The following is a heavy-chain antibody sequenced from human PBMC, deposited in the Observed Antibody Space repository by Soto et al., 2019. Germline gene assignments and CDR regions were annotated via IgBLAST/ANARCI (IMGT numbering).Heavy chain of an antibody. D-gene: IGHD2-2*01. J-gene: IGHJ6*02. CDR2: IIPIFGTA. Sequence: SVKVSCKASGGTFSSYAISWVRQAPGQRLEWMGGIIPIFGTANYAQKFQGRVTITADESTSTAYMELSSLRSEDTAVYYCARGACRSTSCSFFYNHDMDVWGQGTTVTVSS. CDR1: GGTFSSYA. V-gene: IGHV1-69*13. CDR3: ARGACRSTSCSFFYNHDMDV.